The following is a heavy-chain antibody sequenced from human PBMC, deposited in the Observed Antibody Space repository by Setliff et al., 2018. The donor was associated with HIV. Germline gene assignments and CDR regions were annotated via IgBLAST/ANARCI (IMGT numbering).Heavy chain of an antibody. Sequence: GASVKVSCKASGYTFNNYAMNWVRHAPGQGLELMGWINTNTGNPTYAQGFTGRFVFSLDTSVSTAYLQISSLKAEDTAVYFCARDLKRPNSNFWGGYPIPFDSWGQGTLVTVSS. D-gene: IGHD3-3*01. CDR3: ARDLKRPNSNFWGGYPIPFDS. CDR2: INTNTGNP. V-gene: IGHV7-4-1*02. J-gene: IGHJ4*02. CDR1: GYTFNNYA.